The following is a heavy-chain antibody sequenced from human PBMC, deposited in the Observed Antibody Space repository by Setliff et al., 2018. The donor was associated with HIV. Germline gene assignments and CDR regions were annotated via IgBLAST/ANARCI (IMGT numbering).Heavy chain of an antibody. V-gene: IGHV4-4*08. CDR3: ARGGFTGVTTHFQH. CDR2: VSASGTT. CDR1: GGSMSRVY. D-gene: IGHD4-17*01. J-gene: IGHJ1*01. Sequence: SETLSLTCSVSGGSMSRVYWTWIRQPPGKGLEWIGYVSASGTTKYNPSLQSRVTISGDSSKNQFSLRLSSVTAADTAVYYCARGGFTGVTTHFQHWGRGTLVTVSS.